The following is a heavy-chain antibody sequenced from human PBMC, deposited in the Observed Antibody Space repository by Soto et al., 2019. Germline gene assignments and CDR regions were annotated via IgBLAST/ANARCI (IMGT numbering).Heavy chain of an antibody. V-gene: IGHV4-61*01. Sequence: TCTVSGGSVSSGSYYWSWIRQPPGKGLEWIGYIYYSGSTNYNPSLKSRVTISVDTSKNQFSLKLSSVTAADTAVYYCARSDVDTAMVPGFYYYYGMDVWGQGTTVTVSS. CDR3: ARSDVDTAMVPGFYYYYGMDV. J-gene: IGHJ6*02. CDR2: IYYSGST. CDR1: GGSVSSGSYY. D-gene: IGHD5-18*01.